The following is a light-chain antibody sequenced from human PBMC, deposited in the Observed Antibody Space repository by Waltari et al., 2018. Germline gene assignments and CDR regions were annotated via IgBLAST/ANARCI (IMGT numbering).Light chain of an antibody. CDR2: KAS. CDR1: QSISNW. CDR3: QQYETMGT. J-gene: IGKJ2*01. V-gene: IGKV1-5*03. Sequence: DIQMTQSPSTLSASVGDRVTITCRASQSISNWLAWYQQKPGKAPKLLIYKASSLESGVPSRFSGSGSGTEFTLTISSLQADDFATYFCQQYETMGTFGQGTKLETK.